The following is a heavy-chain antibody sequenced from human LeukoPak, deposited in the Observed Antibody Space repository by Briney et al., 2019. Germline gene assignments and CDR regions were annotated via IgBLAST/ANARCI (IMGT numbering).Heavy chain of an antibody. Sequence: SETLSLTCTVSGYSISSGYYWGWIRQPPGKVLEWIGSIYRSGRTFYNPSLKSRVTISVDTSKNQFSLKLTSVTAADTAVYYCARVNYSRSYDYWYFDLWGRGTLVTVSS. D-gene: IGHD6-13*01. V-gene: IGHV4-38-2*02. CDR3: ARVNYSRSYDYWYFDL. CDR1: GYSISSGYY. CDR2: IYRSGRT. J-gene: IGHJ2*01.